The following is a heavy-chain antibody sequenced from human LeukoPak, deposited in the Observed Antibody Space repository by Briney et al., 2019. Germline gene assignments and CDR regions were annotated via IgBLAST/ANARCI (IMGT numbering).Heavy chain of an antibody. CDR2: IYYSGST. Sequence: SETLSLTCTVSGGSISSSSYYWGWIRQPPGKGLEWIGSIYYSGSTYYNPSLKSRVTISVDTSKNQFSLKLSSVTAADTAVYYCARRPYDILTGYYNVDYWGQGTLVTVSS. V-gene: IGHV4-39*01. CDR3: ARRPYDILTGYYNVDY. D-gene: IGHD3-9*01. J-gene: IGHJ4*02. CDR1: GGSISSSSYY.